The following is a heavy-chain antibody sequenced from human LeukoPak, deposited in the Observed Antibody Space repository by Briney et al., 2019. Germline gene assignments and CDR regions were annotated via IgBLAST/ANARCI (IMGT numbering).Heavy chain of an antibody. CDR1: GGSISSYY. V-gene: IGHV4-34*01. J-gene: IGHJ4*02. CDR2: INHSGST. D-gene: IGHD3-10*01. Sequence: PSETLSLTCTVSGGSISSYYWSWIRQPPGKGLEWIGEINHSGSTNYNPSLKSRVTISVDTSKNQFSLKLSSVTAADTAVYYCARERNTYGSGSYYDYWGQGTLVTVSS. CDR3: ARERNTYGSGSYYDY.